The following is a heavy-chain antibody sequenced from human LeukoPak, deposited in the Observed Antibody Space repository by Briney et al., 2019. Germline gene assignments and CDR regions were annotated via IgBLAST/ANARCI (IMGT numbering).Heavy chain of an antibody. D-gene: IGHD3-10*01. J-gene: IGHJ5*02. V-gene: IGHV1-46*01. CDR1: GYTFTSYY. CDR2: INPSGGST. Sequence: GPSVKVSCKASGYTFTSYYMHWVRQAPGQGLEWMGIINPSGGSTSYAQKFQGRVTMTRDTSTSTVYMELSSLRSEDTAVYYCAREGYYYGSGSYYDGGNWFDPWGQGTLVTLSS. CDR3: AREGYYYGSGSYYDGGNWFDP.